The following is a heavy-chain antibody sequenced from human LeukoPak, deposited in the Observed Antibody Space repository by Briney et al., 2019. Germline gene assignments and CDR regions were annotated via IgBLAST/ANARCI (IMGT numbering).Heavy chain of an antibody. V-gene: IGHV1-69*05. CDR2: IIPIFGTA. D-gene: IGHD6-6*01. Sequence: ASVKVSCKASGGTFSSYAISWVRQAPGQGLDWMGGIIPIFGTANYAQKFQGRVTITTDESTSTAYMELSSLRSEDTAVYYCARGVVAARLYNWFDPWGQGTLVTVSS. CDR1: GGTFSSYA. J-gene: IGHJ5*02. CDR3: ARGVVAARLYNWFDP.